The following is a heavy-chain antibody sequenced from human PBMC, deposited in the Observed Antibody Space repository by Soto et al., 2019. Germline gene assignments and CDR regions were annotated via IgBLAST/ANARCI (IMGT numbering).Heavy chain of an antibody. D-gene: IGHD3-10*01. V-gene: IGHV4-39*01. J-gene: IGHJ4*02. CDR1: GASISRTGFH. Sequence: QVHLQESGPGLVRPSETLSLTCAVSGASISRTGFHWGWIRQPPGQGLEWIGSVYESVNTYYNSSLKSRVTISVDTSKIQFSLELKSVTAADTAVYYCSRRGSGHTFDYWGQGTLVTVSS. CDR3: SRRGSGHTFDY. CDR2: VYESVNT.